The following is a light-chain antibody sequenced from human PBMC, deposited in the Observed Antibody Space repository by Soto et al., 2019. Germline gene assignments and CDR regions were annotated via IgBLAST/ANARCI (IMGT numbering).Light chain of an antibody. Sequence: QSVLTQPASVSGSPGPSITISCTGVRTDVDGFDYVSWYQQHPGQAPQLIIYDVYNWPSGVSHRFSGSQSGDTASRTISGLQAEDEAYYYCTSYLSSTPFYVFGTGSKVTVL. CDR3: TSYLSSTPFYV. CDR2: DVY. V-gene: IGLV2-14*03. CDR1: RTDVDGFDY. J-gene: IGLJ1*01.